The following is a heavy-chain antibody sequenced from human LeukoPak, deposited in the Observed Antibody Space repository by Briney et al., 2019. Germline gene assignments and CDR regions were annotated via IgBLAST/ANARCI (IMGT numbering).Heavy chain of an antibody. J-gene: IGHJ4*02. D-gene: IGHD6-19*01. Sequence: PSETLSLTCTVSGGSISSSSYYWGWIRQPPGKGLEWIGSIYYSGSTYYNPSLKSRVTISVDTSKNQFSLKLSSVTAADTAVYYCARHIAVAGTWFDYWGQGTLVTVSS. CDR2: IYYSGST. V-gene: IGHV4-39*07. CDR3: ARHIAVAGTWFDY. CDR1: GGSISSSSYY.